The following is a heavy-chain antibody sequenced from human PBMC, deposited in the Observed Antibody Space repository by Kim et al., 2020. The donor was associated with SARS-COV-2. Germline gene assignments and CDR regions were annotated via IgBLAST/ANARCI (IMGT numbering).Heavy chain of an antibody. CDR3: ARDRYSNYVPHYYYYGMDV. V-gene: IGHV3-11*06. D-gene: IGHD4-4*01. Sequence: RFTISRDNAKNSLYLQMNSLRAEDTAVYYCARDRYSNYVPHYYYYGMDVWGQGTTVTVSS. J-gene: IGHJ6*02.